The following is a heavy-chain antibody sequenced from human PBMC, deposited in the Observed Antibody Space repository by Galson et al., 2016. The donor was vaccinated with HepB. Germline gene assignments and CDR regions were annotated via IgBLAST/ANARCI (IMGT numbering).Heavy chain of an antibody. V-gene: IGHV3-23*01. D-gene: IGHD2-2*01. J-gene: IGHJ5*02. Sequence: SLRLSCAASGFTFSNYAMSWVRQAPGKGLEWAPSISGSGDTTYDADAVRGRFTISRDNSRNTLSLQMDSLRAEDSAIYYCAKGNIVQVPAAPYAWGQGALVTVSS. CDR3: AKGNIVQVPAAPYA. CDR2: ISGSGDTT. CDR1: GFTFSNYA.